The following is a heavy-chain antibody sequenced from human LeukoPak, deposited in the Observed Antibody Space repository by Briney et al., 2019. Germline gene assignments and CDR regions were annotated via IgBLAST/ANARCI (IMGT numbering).Heavy chain of an antibody. CDR2: IYTSGST. V-gene: IGHV4-4*07. Sequence: SETLSLTCTVSGGSISSYYWSWIRQPAGKGLEWIGRIYTSGSTNYNPSLKSRVTMSVDTSKSQFSLKLSSVTAADTAVYYCARAMVGATMNWFDPWGQGTLVTVSS. D-gene: IGHD1-26*01. CDR3: ARAMVGATMNWFDP. J-gene: IGHJ5*02. CDR1: GGSISSYY.